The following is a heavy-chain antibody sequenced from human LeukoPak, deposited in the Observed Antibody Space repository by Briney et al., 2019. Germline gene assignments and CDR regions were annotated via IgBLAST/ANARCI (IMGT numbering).Heavy chain of an antibody. Sequence: SETLSLTCTVSGGSISSYYWSWIRQPPGKGLEWIGYIYYSGSTYYNPSLKSRVTISVDTSKNQFSLKLSSVTAADTAVYYCARVRFLEWLFESDAFDIWGQGTMVTVSS. CDR2: IYYSGST. J-gene: IGHJ3*02. CDR3: ARVRFLEWLFESDAFDI. D-gene: IGHD3-3*01. CDR1: GGSISSYY. V-gene: IGHV4-59*12.